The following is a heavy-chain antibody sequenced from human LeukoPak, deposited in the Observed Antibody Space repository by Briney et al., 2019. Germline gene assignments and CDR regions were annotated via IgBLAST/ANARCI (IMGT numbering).Heavy chain of an antibody. CDR1: GYSFTSYW. D-gene: IGHD3-22*01. CDR2: IYSGDSDT. J-gene: IGHJ4*02. V-gene: IGHV5-51*01. Sequence: EESLKISCKGSGYSFTSYWIGWVRQMPGKGLEWMGIIYSGDSDTRYSPSFQGQVTISADKSISTAYLQWSSLKASDTAMYYCARSAGDSSGYYPWYFDYWGQGTLVTVSS. CDR3: ARSAGDSSGYYPWYFDY.